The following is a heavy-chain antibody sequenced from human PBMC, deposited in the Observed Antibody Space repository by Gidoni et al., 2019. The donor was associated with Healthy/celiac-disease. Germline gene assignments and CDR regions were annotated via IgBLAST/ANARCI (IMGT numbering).Heavy chain of an antibody. CDR3: AKCPSSVTIFGVVINSPSSGWFDP. Sequence: EVQLLESGGGLVQPGGSLRLSCAASGFTFSSYAMSWFRPAPGKGLEWIPAIRGSGGSTYYADSVKGRFTISRDNSKNTLYLQMNSLRAEDTAVYYCAKCPSSVTIFGVVINSPSSGWFDPWGQGTLVTVSS. J-gene: IGHJ5*02. V-gene: IGHV3-23*01. CDR1: GFTFSSYA. CDR2: IRGSGGST. D-gene: IGHD3-3*01.